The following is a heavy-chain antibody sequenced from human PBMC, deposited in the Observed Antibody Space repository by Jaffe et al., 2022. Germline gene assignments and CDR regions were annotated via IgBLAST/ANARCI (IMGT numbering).Heavy chain of an antibody. CDR2: IYHSGST. J-gene: IGHJ4*02. Sequence: QVQLQESGPGLVKPSETLSLTCAVSGYSISSGYYWGWIRQPPGKGLEWIGSIYHSGSTYYNPSLKSRVTISVDTSKNQFSLKLSSVTAADTAVYYCASRLTVTTKGDLDYWGQGTLVTVSS. CDR1: GYSISSGYY. V-gene: IGHV4-38-2*01. CDR3: ASRLTVTTKGDLDY. D-gene: IGHD4-4*01.